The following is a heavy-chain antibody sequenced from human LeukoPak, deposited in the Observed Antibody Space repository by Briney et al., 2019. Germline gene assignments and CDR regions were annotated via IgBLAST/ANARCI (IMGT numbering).Heavy chain of an antibody. CDR1: GFTFSSYS. CDR2: ISSSSSYI. Sequence: GGSLRLSCAASGFTFSSYSMNWVRQAPGKGLEWVSSISSSSSYIYYADSVKGRFTISRDNAKNSLYLQMNSLRAEDTAVYYCARSEYSSGCGDPWGQGTLVTVSS. CDR3: ARSEYSSGCGDP. D-gene: IGHD6-19*01. V-gene: IGHV3-21*01. J-gene: IGHJ5*02.